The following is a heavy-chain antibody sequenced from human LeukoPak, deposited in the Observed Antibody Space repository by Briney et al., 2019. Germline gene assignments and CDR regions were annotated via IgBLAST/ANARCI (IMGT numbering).Heavy chain of an antibody. D-gene: IGHD6-13*01. CDR2: INHSGST. V-gene: IGHV4-34*01. CDR3: AREGDSSSVGGFDP. J-gene: IGHJ5*02. Sequence: SETLSLTCAVYGGSFSGYYWSWIRQPPGKGLERIGEINHSGSTNYNPSLKSRVTISVDTSKNQFSLKLSSVTAADTAVYYCAREGDSSSVGGFDPWGQGTLVTVSS. CDR1: GGSFSGYY.